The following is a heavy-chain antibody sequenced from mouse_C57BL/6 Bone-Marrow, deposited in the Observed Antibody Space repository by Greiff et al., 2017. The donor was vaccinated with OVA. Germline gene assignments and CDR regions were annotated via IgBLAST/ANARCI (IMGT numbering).Heavy chain of an antibody. CDR3: AQRGDYDPHYFDY. V-gene: IGHV14-3*01. J-gene: IGHJ2*01. CDR1: GFNIKNTY. Sequence: EVQLQQSVAELVRPGASVKLSCTASGFNIKNTYMHWVKQRPEQGLEWIGRIDPANGNTQYAPKFQGKAPITADTSSNTAYLQLSSLTSEDTAIYYCAQRGDYDPHYFDYGGQGTTLTVSS. CDR2: IDPANGNT. D-gene: IGHD2-4*01.